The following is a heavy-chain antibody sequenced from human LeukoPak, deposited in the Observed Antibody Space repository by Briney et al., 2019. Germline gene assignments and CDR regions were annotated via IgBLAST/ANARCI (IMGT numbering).Heavy chain of an antibody. CDR1: GGSISSSSYY. J-gene: IGHJ4*02. CDR3: ARLNKRWVASD. V-gene: IGHV4-39*01. D-gene: IGHD5-12*01. Sequence: SETLSLTCTVSGGSISSSSYYWGWLPQPPGKGLDWIGSINYSGSTYYNPSLKSRVTISVDTSKIQFALKLSSVTAADTGVYYGARLNKRWVASDWGRGTLVTVSS. CDR2: INYSGST.